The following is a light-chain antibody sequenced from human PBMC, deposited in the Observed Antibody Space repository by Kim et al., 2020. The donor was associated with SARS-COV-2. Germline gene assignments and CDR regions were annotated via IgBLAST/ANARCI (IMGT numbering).Light chain of an antibody. CDR3: SSYAGTNTLV. CDR1: SGDIGGYNY. CDR2: DVY. Sequence: QSALTQPASVSGSPGQSITISCTGTSGDIGGYNYVSWYQQYPDKAPKLMIYDVYSRPSGVSTRFSGSKSGNTASLTIAGLQAEDEADYYCSSYAGTNTLVFGGGTKVTVL. V-gene: IGLV2-14*03. J-gene: IGLJ3*02.